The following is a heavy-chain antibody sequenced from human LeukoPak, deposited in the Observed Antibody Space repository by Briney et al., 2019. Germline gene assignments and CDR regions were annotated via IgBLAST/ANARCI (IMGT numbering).Heavy chain of an antibody. CDR3: AKNPFRNWFDP. Sequence: GGSLRLSCAASGFTLSTYAMSWVRQAPGKGLEWVSAISGSGGSTYYADSVKGRFTISRDNSKNTLYLQMNSLRAEDTAVYYCAKNPFRNWFDPWGQGTLVTVSS. D-gene: IGHD2/OR15-2a*01. CDR1: GFTLSTYA. CDR2: ISGSGGST. J-gene: IGHJ5*02. V-gene: IGHV3-23*01.